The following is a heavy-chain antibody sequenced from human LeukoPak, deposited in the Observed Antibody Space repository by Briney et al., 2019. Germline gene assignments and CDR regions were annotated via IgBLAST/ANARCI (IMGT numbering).Heavy chain of an antibody. CDR2: INPTSGGP. Sequence: ASVKLSCKASGYTFTGYFIHWVRQAPGQGLEWMGWINPTSGGPNYAQKFQGRVTMTRDTSITTAYMELTRLRSDDTAVYYCASRGFYYASDIWGQGTLVTVSS. V-gene: IGHV1-2*02. J-gene: IGHJ3*02. D-gene: IGHD3-22*01. CDR3: ASRGFYYASDI. CDR1: GYTFTGYF.